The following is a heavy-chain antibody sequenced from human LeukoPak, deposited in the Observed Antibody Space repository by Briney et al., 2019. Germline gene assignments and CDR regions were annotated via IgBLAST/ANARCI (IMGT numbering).Heavy chain of an antibody. V-gene: IGHV4-34*01. CDR1: GGSFSGYY. Sequence: PSETLSLTCAVYGGSFSGYYWSWIRQPPGKGLEWIGEINHSGSTDYNPSLKSRVTISVDTSKNQFSLKLSSVTAADTAVYYCAREDSWGQGTLVTVSS. D-gene: IGHD2-15*01. CDR2: INHSGST. CDR3: AREDS. J-gene: IGHJ4*02.